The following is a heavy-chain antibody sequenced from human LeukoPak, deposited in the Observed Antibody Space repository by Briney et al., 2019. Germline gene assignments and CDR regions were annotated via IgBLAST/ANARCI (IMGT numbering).Heavy chain of an antibody. V-gene: IGHV1-69*05. Sequence: GASVKVSCKASGGTFSSYAISWVRQAPGQGLEWMGGIIPIFGTANYAQKFQGRVTITTDESTSTAYMELSSLRSEDTAVYYCARELRHLPYNWFDPWGQGTLVTVSS. CDR3: ARELRHLPYNWFDP. J-gene: IGHJ5*02. D-gene: IGHD2-15*01. CDR1: GGTFSSYA. CDR2: IIPIFGTA.